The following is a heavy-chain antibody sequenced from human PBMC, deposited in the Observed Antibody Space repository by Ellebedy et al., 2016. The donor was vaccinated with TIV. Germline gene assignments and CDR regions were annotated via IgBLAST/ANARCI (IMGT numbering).Heavy chain of an antibody. Sequence: GESLKISCAASGFTFGSYWMSWVRQAPGKGLEWVATIKQDGSEKNYVDSVKGRLAISRDNSRSTLFLQMNSLRPEDSAVYYCANLYGNLGGDDYWGQGTLVTVSS. V-gene: IGHV3-7*03. D-gene: IGHD3-16*01. CDR1: GFTFGSYW. CDR3: ANLYGNLGGDDY. J-gene: IGHJ4*02. CDR2: IKQDGSEK.